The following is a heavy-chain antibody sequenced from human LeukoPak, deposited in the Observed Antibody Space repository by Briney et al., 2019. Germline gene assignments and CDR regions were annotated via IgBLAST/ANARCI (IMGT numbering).Heavy chain of an antibody. CDR1: GGSISSSGCY. CDR3: AGLNAGDPSSRTVDY. D-gene: IGHD3-10*01. V-gene: IGHV4-39*01. J-gene: IGHJ4*02. CDR2: ISHRGST. Sequence: SETLSLTCTVSGGSISSSGCYWGWIRQPPGEGLEWIGSISHRGSTYYKPSLTSRVTMSIDTSKNQFSLKLTSVTAADTAVYYCAGLNAGDPSSRTVDYWGQGTLVTVSS.